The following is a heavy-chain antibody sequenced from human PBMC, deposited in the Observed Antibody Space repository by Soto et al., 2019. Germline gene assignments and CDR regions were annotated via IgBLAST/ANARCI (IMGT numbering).Heavy chain of an antibody. CDR1: GFTFSSYG. CDR3: AKDPRGSSSWYVGYYYYYGMDV. Sequence: PGGSLRLSCAASGFTFSSYGMHWVRQAPGKGLEWVAVISYDGSNKYYADSVKGRFTISRDNSKNTLYLQMNSLRAEDTAVYYCAKDPRGSSSWYVGYYYYYGMDVWGQGTTVTVSS. V-gene: IGHV3-30*18. CDR2: ISYDGSNK. J-gene: IGHJ6*02. D-gene: IGHD6-13*01.